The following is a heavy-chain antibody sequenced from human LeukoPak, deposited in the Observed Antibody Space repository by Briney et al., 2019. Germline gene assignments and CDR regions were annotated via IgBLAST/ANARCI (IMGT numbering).Heavy chain of an antibody. CDR1: GFTFSSYS. CDR2: ISSSSSYI. V-gene: IGHV3-21*01. Sequence: GSLRLSCAASGFTFSSYSMNWVRQAPGKGLEWVSSISSSSSYIYYADSVKGRFTISRDNAKNSLYLQMNSLRAEDTAVYYCARRSPGQYYFDYWGQGTLVTVSS. D-gene: IGHD3-10*01. CDR3: ARRSPGQYYFDY. J-gene: IGHJ4*02.